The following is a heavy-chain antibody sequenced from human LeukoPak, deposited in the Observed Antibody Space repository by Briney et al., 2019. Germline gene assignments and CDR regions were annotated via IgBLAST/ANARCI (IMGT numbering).Heavy chain of an antibody. CDR3: VAIAAAGPA. V-gene: IGHV3-23*01. Sequence: HTGGSLRLSCAASGFTFSSYAMSWVRQAPWKGLEWVSAISGSGGSTYYADSVKGRFTISGDNSKNTLYLQMNSLRAEDTAVYYCVAIAAAGPAWGQGTLVTVSS. CDR1: GFTFSSYA. J-gene: IGHJ4*02. D-gene: IGHD6-13*01. CDR2: ISGSGGST.